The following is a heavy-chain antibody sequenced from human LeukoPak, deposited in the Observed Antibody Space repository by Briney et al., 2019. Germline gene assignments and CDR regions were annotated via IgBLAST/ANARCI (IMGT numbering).Heavy chain of an antibody. Sequence: GGSLRLSCAASGFTFSSYAMSWVRQAPGKGPEWVAVIWYDGSNKYYADSVKGRFTISRDNSKNTLYLQMNRLRAEDTAVYYCARDWGEGFFSMAFDIWGQGTMVTVSS. CDR1: GFTFSSYA. D-gene: IGHD3-16*01. CDR2: IWYDGSNK. V-gene: IGHV3-33*08. J-gene: IGHJ3*02. CDR3: ARDWGEGFFSMAFDI.